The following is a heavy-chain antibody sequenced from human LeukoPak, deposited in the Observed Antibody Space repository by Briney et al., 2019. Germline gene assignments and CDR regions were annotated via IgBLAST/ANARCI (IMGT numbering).Heavy chain of an antibody. CDR3: ARDRGYFDN. CDR1: GFTFSIYS. J-gene: IGHJ4*02. Sequence: PGGSLRLSCAGSGFTFSIYSMNWVRQAPGKGLEWLSSITSSSNYIYYADSVKGRFTISRDNVQNSLYLQMNSLRAEDTAMYYCARDRGYFDNWGQGTLVTVSS. CDR2: ITSSSNYI. V-gene: IGHV3-21*01.